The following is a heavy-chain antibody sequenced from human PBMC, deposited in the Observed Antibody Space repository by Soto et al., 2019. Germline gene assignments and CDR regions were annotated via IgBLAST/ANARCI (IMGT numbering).Heavy chain of an antibody. CDR3: ARGEQYSGRIFDY. V-gene: IGHV6-1*01. Sequence: SPALSLTCALTGESVSSSSAGWSRVRQAPSRGLEWLGRTYYRSKWYYEYAVSVRGRITINPDTSKNQYSLQLNSVTPEDTAVYFCARGEQYSGRIFDYWGQATLVTVSS. CDR2: TYYRSKWYY. CDR1: GESVSSSSAG. D-gene: IGHD1-26*01. J-gene: IGHJ4*01.